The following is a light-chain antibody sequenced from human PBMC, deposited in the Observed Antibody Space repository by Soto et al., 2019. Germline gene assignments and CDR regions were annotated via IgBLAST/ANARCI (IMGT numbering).Light chain of an antibody. Sequence: SYELIQPPSVSVAPGKKARITCGGNNIGSKSVHWYQQKPGQAPVLVIYYDTDRPSGIPERFSGSNSGNTATLTISRVEAGDEADYYCQVWDSSSDHPVFGGGTKLTVL. CDR2: YDT. CDR3: QVWDSSSDHPV. J-gene: IGLJ3*02. V-gene: IGLV3-21*04. CDR1: NIGSKS.